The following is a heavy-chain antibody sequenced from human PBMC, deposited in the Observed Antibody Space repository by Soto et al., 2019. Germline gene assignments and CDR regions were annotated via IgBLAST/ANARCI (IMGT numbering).Heavy chain of an antibody. CDR1: GYSISSGYY. V-gene: IGHV4-38-2*01. J-gene: IGHJ4*02. CDR2: IDHSGST. CDR3: ARVDSSFGFDY. Sequence: PSETLSLTCAVSGYSISSGYYWGWIRQPPGKGLEWIGSIDHSGSTYYNPSLKSRVTISVDTSKNQFSLRLTSVTAADTAVYYCARVDSSFGFDYWGQGTLVPVSP. D-gene: IGHD6-6*01.